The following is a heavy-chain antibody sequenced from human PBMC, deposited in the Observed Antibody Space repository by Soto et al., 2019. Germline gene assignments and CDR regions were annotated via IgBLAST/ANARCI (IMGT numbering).Heavy chain of an antibody. CDR3: ARDGDIVVVPAANDAFDI. CDR1: GFTFSSYG. CDR2: IWYDGSNK. Sequence: GGSLRLSCAASGFTFSSYGMHWVRQAPGKGLEWVAVIWYDGSNKYYADSVKGRFTISRDNSKNTLYLQMNSLRAEDTAVYYCARDGDIVVVPAANDAFDIWGQGTMVTVSS. D-gene: IGHD2-2*01. J-gene: IGHJ3*02. V-gene: IGHV3-33*01.